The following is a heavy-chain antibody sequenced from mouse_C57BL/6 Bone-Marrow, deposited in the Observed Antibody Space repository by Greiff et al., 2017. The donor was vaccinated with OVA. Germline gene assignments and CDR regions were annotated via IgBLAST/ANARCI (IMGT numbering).Heavy chain of an antibody. CDR2: ISSGGSYT. V-gene: IGHV5-6*01. J-gene: IGHJ2*01. Sequence: EVKLVESGGDLVKPGGSLKLSCAASGFTFSSYGMYWVRQTPDKRLEWVATISSGGSYTYYPDKVKGRFTITGDNAKNTLYLQMSSLKSEDTAMYSCASLCDYDWGGFDYWCQGPTPTVSS. D-gene: IGHD2-4*01. CDR1: GFTFSSYG. CDR3: ASLCDYDWGGFDY.